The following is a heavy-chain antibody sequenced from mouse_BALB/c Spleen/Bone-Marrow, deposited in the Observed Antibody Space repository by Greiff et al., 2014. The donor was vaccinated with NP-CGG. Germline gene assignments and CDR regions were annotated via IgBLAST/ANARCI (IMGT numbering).Heavy chain of an antibody. CDR2: IYPGTGST. CDR3: ARRKNVWFAY. Sequence: QVQLQQSGPELVKPGASVKMSCKASGYTFTDCIISWVKQRVGQGLEWIGEIYPGTGSTYYNEQFKGKATLTADKSSNIAYMQLSSLTSEDSAVYFCARRKNVWFAYWGQGTLVTVSA. CDR1: GYTFTDCI. J-gene: IGHJ3*01. V-gene: IGHV1-77*01.